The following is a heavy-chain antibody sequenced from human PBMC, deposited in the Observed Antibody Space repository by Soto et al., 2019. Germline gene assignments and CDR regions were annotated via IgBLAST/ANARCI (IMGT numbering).Heavy chain of an antibody. CDR2: IYHSGST. Sequence: SETLSLTCAVSGYSISSGYYWGWIRQPPGKGLEWIGSIYHSGSTYYNPSLKSRVTISVDTSKNQFSLKLSSVTAADTAVYYCARDHYDSSGYYIGGRTRLSTWFDPWGQGTLVTVSS. V-gene: IGHV4-38-2*02. J-gene: IGHJ5*02. D-gene: IGHD3-22*01. CDR1: GYSISSGYY. CDR3: ARDHYDSSGYYIGGRTRLSTWFDP.